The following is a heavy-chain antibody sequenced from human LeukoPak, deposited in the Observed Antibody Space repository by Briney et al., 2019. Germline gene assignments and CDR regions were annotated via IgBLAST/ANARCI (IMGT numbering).Heavy chain of an antibody. CDR1: GFTFSSYW. CDR2: IRQDGSEK. Sequence: GGSLRLSCTGSGFTFSSYWMHWVRQAPGKGLEWVANIRQDGSEKYYVDSVKGRFTISRDNAKNALYLQMNSLRAEDTAVYYCARRYFEYWGQGTLVTVSS. CDR3: ARRYFEY. V-gene: IGHV3-7*03. J-gene: IGHJ4*02.